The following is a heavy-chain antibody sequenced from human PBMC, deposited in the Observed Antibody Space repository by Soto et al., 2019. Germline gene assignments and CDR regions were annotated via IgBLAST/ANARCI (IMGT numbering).Heavy chain of an antibody. CDR3: ARDPGVVFWSCVFDP. V-gene: IGHV3-30*04. CDR1: GFSFGSSS. CDR2: ISSDGRKT. Sequence: QVQLVESGGRVVQAGTSLRVSCAASGFSFGSSSMHWGRQAPGGGPEWVASISSDGRKTYYSESAKGRFTISRDNSKNIVYLEMDRLRLDDTAIYFCARDPGVVFWSCVFDPWGQGTVVTVSS. D-gene: IGHD3-3*01. J-gene: IGHJ5*02.